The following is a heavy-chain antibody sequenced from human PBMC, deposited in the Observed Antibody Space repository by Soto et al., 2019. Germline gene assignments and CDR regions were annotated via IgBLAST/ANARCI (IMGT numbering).Heavy chain of an antibody. J-gene: IGHJ4*02. CDR1: GYTFTGYY. V-gene: IGHV1-2*04. Sequence: GASVKVSCKASGYTFTGYYMHWVRQAPGQGLEWMGWINPNSGGTNYAQKFQGWVTMTRDTSISTAYMELSRLRSDDTAVYYCARDHVVRGWGLTSYYFDYWGQGTLVTVSS. CDR3: ARDHVVRGWGLTSYYFDY. CDR2: INPNSGGT. D-gene: IGHD3-10*01.